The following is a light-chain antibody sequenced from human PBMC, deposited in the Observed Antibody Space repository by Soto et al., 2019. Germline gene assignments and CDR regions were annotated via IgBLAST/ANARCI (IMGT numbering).Light chain of an antibody. CDR2: DVR. CDR3: SSYTSSSTLVV. CDR1: SSDVGGYNY. V-gene: IGLV2-14*01. Sequence: QSALTQPASVSGSPGQSITISCTGTSSDVGGYNYVSWYQQHPGQAPKLMIYDVRNRPSGVANRFSGSKSVNTASLTISGLQAEDEADYYCSSYTSSSTLVVFGGGTKVTVL. J-gene: IGLJ2*01.